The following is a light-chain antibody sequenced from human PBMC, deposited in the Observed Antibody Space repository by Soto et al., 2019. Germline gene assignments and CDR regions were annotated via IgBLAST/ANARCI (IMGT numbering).Light chain of an antibody. CDR2: GVT. J-gene: IGLJ1*01. V-gene: IGLV2-14*01. Sequence: LTQPASVSGSPGQSITISCTGTSSDVGIYNYVSWYQQEPGKAPKLLIYGVTSRPSGVSDRFSGSKSGNTASLTISGLQAEDESDYYCFSYTTSSTYVFGTGTKVTVL. CDR1: SSDVGIYNY. CDR3: FSYTTSSTYV.